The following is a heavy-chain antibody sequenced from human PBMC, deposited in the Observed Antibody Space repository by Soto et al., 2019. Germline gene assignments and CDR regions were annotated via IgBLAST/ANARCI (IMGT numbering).Heavy chain of an antibody. CDR1: GFTFSNYA. CDR2: ISGSGDST. CDR3: AKDSVIMGRGITLKWVDY. Sequence: EVHLLESGGGLVPPGGSLRLSCAASGFTFSNYAISWVRQAPGKGLEWVSAISGSGDSTYYADPVKGRFTISRDNSENTLSLQMNSLRADDTAVYFCAKDSVIMGRGITLKWVDYWGQGTLVTVSS. J-gene: IGHJ4*02. D-gene: IGHD3-10*01. V-gene: IGHV3-23*01.